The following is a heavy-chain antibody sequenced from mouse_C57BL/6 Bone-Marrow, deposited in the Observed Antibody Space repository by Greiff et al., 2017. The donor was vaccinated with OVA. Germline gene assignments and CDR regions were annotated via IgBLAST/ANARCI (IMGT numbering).Heavy chain of an antibody. D-gene: IGHD1-1*01. Sequence: EVMLVESGGGLVQSGRSLRLSCATSGFTFSDFYMEWVRQAPGKGLEWIAASRNKANDYTTEYSASVKGRFIVSRDTSQSILYLQMNALRAEDTAIYYCARDVTTGWYFDVWGTGTTVTVSS. V-gene: IGHV7-1*01. CDR3: ARDVTTGWYFDV. J-gene: IGHJ1*03. CDR2: SRNKANDYTT. CDR1: GFTFSDFY.